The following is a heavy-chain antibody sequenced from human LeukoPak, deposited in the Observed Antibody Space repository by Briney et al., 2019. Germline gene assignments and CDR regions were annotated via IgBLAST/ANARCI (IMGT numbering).Heavy chain of an antibody. CDR2: INHCGST. D-gene: IGHD5-18*01. CDR3: ARGSSYGTPSDFDY. Sequence: PSETLSLTCAVYGGSFSGYYWSWIRQPPGKGLEWIGEINHCGSTNYNPSLKSRVTISVDTSKNQFSLKLSSVTAADTAVYYCARGSSYGTPSDFDYWGQGTLVTVSS. J-gene: IGHJ4*02. V-gene: IGHV4-34*01. CDR1: GGSFSGYY.